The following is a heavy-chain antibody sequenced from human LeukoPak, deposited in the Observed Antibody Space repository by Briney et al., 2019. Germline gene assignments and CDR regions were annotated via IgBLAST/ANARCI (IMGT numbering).Heavy chain of an antibody. CDR3: ARASRGTFGYMDV. V-gene: IGHV4-34*01. Sequence: SETLSLTCAVYGGSSSGYYWSWIRQPPGKGLEWIGEINHSGSTNYNPSLKSRVTISVDTSKNQFSLKLSFVTAADTAVYYCARASRGTFGYMDVWGKGTTVTVSS. CDR1: GGSSSGYY. CDR2: INHSGST. D-gene: IGHD2-2*01. J-gene: IGHJ6*03.